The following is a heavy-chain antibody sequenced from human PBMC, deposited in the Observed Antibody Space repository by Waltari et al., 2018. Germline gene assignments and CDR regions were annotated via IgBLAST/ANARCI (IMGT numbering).Heavy chain of an antibody. J-gene: IGHJ5*02. V-gene: IGHV4-34*01. CDR1: GGSFSGYY. D-gene: IGHD3-22*01. CDR3: ARGYYYDSSGYRNWFDP. Sequence: QVQLQQWGAGLLKPSETLSLTCAVYGGSFSGYYWSWIRQPPGKGLEWIGEINHSGSTNYNPSLKSRVTISVDTSKNQFSLKLSSVTAADTAVYYCARGYYYDSSGYRNWFDPWGQGTLVTVSS. CDR2: INHSGST.